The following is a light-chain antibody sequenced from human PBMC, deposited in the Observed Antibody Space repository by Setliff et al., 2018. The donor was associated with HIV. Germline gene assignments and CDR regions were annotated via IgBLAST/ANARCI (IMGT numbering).Light chain of an antibody. Sequence: QSVLTQPPSVSGAPGQRVTISCTGSSSNIGTGYDVHWYQQLPGTAPKLLIHDNNNRPSGVPDRFSGSKSGTSASLAITGLQAEDEADYYCQSYDSSLSGVVFGSGTKSPS. CDR3: QSYDSSLSGVV. J-gene: IGLJ1*01. V-gene: IGLV1-40*01. CDR1: SSNIGTGYD. CDR2: DNN.